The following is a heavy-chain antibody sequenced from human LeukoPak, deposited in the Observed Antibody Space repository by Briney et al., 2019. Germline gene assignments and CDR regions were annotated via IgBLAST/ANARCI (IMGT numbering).Heavy chain of an antibody. CDR3: ARSKRVAGTLWY. D-gene: IGHD6-13*01. V-gene: IGHV4-4*02. J-gene: IGHJ4*02. CDR1: GGSISSSNW. CDR2: IYHSGST. Sequence: SETLSLTCAVSGGSISSSNWWSWVRQPPGKGLEWIGEIYHSGSTNYNPSLKSRVTISVDTSKNQFSLKLSSVTAADTAVYYCARSKRVAGTLWYWGQGTLVTVSS.